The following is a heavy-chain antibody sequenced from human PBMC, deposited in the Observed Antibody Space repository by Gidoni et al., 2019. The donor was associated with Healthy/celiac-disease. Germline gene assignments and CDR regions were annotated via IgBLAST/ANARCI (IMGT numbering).Heavy chain of an antibody. J-gene: IGHJ4*02. CDR1: GYTFTGYY. V-gene: IGHV1-2*02. Sequence: QVQLVQPGAEVKKPGASVKVSCKASGYTFTGYYMHWVRQAPGQGLEWMGWINPNSGGTNYAQKFQGRATMTRDTSISTAYMELSRLRSDDTAVYYCAREGDPMVRGVIFFDYWGQGTLVTVSS. CDR2: INPNSGGT. CDR3: AREGDPMVRGVIFFDY. D-gene: IGHD3-10*01.